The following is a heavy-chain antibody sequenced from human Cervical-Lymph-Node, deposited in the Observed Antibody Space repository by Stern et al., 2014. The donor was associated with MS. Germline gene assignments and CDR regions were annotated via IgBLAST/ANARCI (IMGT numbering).Heavy chain of an antibody. CDR1: GFSVATAGVG. V-gene: IGHV2-5*02. CDR3: AHSRVKYCRGGTCYSSLFDY. D-gene: IGHD2-15*01. Sequence: ESGPTLVKPTQTVTLTCTLSGFSVATAGVGVGWIRQPPGKALEWLALLFLDDDKLYSPSLKNRLTIIKDTSKNQVVLTMTNVDPVDTATYYCAHSRVKYCRGGTCYSSLFDYWGQGTLVNVSS. J-gene: IGHJ4*02. CDR2: LFLDDDK.